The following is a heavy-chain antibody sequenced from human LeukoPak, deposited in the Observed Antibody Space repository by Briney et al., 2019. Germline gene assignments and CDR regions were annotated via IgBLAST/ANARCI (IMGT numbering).Heavy chain of an antibody. CDR1: GGSISSGGYY. CDR3: ARSFIAAATYDY. V-gene: IGHV4-31*03. CDR2: IYYSGST. J-gene: IGHJ4*02. Sequence: SETLSLTCTVSGGSISSGGYYWSWNRQHPGKGLAWIGYIYYSGSTYYNPSLKSRVTISVDTSKNQFSLKLSSVTAADTAVYYCARSFIAAATYDYWGQGTLVTVSS. D-gene: IGHD6-13*01.